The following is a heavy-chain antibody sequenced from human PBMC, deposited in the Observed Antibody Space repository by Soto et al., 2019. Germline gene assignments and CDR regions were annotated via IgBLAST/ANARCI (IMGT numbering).Heavy chain of an antibody. D-gene: IGHD3-22*01. CDR3: ARLLTYEWAYHPSNATDV. CDR2: IDPSDSYT. V-gene: IGHV5-10-1*01. J-gene: IGHJ6*04. CDR1: GYSFTSYW. Sequence: GESLKISCKGSGYSFTSYWISWVRQMPGKGLEWMGRIDPSDSYTNYSPSFQGHVTISADKSISTAYLQWSSLKASDTAMYYCARLLTYEWAYHPSNATDVRGKGTTGTRSS.